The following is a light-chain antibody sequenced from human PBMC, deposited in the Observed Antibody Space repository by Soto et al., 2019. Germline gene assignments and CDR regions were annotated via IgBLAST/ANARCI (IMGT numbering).Light chain of an antibody. CDR3: QQYCSSPIT. Sequence: EIVLMQSPGTLSLSPGERATLSCRASQSVSSSYLAWYQQKPGQAPRLLIYGASSRATGIPDRFSGSGSGTDITLTISRLEPEDFAVYYCQQYCSSPITFGQGTRLEIK. CDR1: QSVSSSY. V-gene: IGKV3-20*01. J-gene: IGKJ5*01. CDR2: GAS.